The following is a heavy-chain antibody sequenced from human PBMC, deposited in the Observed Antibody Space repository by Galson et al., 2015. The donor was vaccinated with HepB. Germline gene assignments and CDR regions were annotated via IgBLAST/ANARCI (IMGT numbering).Heavy chain of an antibody. J-gene: IGHJ3*02. D-gene: IGHD4-23*01. CDR3: ARGHRVATVVAARADAFDI. CDR2: TYYRSKWYN. Sequence: CAISGDSVSSTSAAWNWIRQSPSRGLEWLGRTYYRSKWYNDYAVSVKSRITINPDTSKNQFSLQLNSVTPEDTAVYYCARGHRVATVVAARADAFDIWGQGTMVTVSS. CDR1: GDSVSSTSAA. V-gene: IGHV6-1*01.